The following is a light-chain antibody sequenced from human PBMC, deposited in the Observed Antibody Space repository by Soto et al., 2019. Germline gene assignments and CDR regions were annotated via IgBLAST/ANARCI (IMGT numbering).Light chain of an antibody. Sequence: QSVLTQPPSASGTPGQRVTISCSGSSSNIGSYFVYWYQHFPGTAPKLLIYRNDERSSGVPDRFSGSKSGTSASLAISGLRSEDEADYYCAAWDDSLSGVVFGGGTKLTVL. J-gene: IGLJ2*01. CDR2: RND. CDR3: AAWDDSLSGVV. V-gene: IGLV1-47*01. CDR1: SSNIGSYF.